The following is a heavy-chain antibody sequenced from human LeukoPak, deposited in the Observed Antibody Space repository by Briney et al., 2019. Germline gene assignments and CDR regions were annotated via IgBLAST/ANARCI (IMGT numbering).Heavy chain of an antibody. V-gene: IGHV3-23*01. CDR2: ISGSGGST. J-gene: IGHJ4*02. Sequence: GGSLRLSCAASGFTFSSYVMSWVRQAPGKGLEWVSGISGSGGSTYYADSVKGRFTISRDNSKNTLYLQMNSLRAEDTAVYYCARGRGAARAYFDYWGQGTLVTVSS. CDR1: GFTFSSYV. CDR3: ARGRGAARAYFDY. D-gene: IGHD6-6*01.